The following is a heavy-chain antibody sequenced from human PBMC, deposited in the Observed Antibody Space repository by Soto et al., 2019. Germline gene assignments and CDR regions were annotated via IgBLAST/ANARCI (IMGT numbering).Heavy chain of an antibody. D-gene: IGHD5-12*01. J-gene: IGHJ4*02. CDR2: IYWDDDK. V-gene: IGHV2-5*02. CDR1: GFSLTSYGVG. CDR3: AHSSGYVGFYY. Sequence: QITLKETGPTLVNTTQTLTLTSTFSGFSLTSYGVGVGWIRQPPGKALEGLAFIYWDDDKRYRPSLKSRLTITKDPTKNQVALRMTNMYPVDTDTYYCAHSSGYVGFYYWGQGMLVTVSS.